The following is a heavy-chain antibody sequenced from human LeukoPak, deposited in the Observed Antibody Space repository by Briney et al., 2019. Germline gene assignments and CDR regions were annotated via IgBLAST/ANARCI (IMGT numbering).Heavy chain of an antibody. CDR1: GYTFTSYG. CDR2: ISAYNGNT. CDR3: ARDPYGYSSGWYDY. J-gene: IGHJ4*02. V-gene: IGHV1-18*01. D-gene: IGHD6-19*01. Sequence: ASVKVSCKASGYTFTSYGISWVRQAPGQGLEWMGWISAYNGNTNYAQKLQGRATMTTDTSTSTAYMELRSLRSDDTAVYYCARDPYGYSSGWYDYWGQGTLVTVSS.